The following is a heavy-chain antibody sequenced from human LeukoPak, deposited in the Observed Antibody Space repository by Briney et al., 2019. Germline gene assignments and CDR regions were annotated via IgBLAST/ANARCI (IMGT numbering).Heavy chain of an antibody. Sequence: GRSLRLSCAASGFTFSSYAMHWVRQAPGKGLEWVAVISYDGSNKYYADSVKGRFTISRDNSKNTLYLQMNSLRAEDTAVYYCARLGSHAFDIWGQGTMVTVSS. D-gene: IGHD3-10*01. CDR1: GFTFSSYA. CDR3: ARLGSHAFDI. V-gene: IGHV3-30-3*01. J-gene: IGHJ3*02. CDR2: ISYDGSNK.